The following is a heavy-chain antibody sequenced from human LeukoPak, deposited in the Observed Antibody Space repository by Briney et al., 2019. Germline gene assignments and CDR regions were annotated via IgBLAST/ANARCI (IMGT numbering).Heavy chain of an antibody. Sequence: GGSLRLSCAASGFTFSNYAMNWVRQAPGKGLEWVSSISGSGGPTYYADSVKGRFTISRDNSKNTLYLQMNSLRAEDTAVYCCARGGYCSSTSCYWVSSDPWGQGTLVTVSS. J-gene: IGHJ5*02. D-gene: IGHD2-2*01. CDR1: GFTFSNYA. CDR3: ARGGYCSSTSCYWVSSDP. V-gene: IGHV3-23*01. CDR2: ISGSGGPT.